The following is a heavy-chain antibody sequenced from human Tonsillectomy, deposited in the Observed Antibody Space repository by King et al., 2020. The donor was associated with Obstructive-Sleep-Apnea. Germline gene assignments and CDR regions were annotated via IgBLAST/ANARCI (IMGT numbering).Heavy chain of an antibody. CDR1: GYSFTSYW. Sequence: DEQLVQSGAEVKKPGECLKISCKGSGYSFTSYWIGWVRQRPGKGLEWMGIIYPGDSDTRYSPSFQGHVTLSADKSISTAYLQWSSLEASDTAMYYCARSAVTAASLLFGWGQGTLVTVSS. V-gene: IGHV5-51*01. CDR3: ARSAVTAASLLFG. CDR2: IYPGDSDT. J-gene: IGHJ4*02. D-gene: IGHD2-2*01.